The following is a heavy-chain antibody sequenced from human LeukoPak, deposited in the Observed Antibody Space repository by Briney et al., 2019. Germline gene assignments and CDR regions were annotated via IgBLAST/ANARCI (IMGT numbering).Heavy chain of an antibody. CDR3: AREARLGCSGGSCFNDAFDI. D-gene: IGHD2-15*01. CDR2: GNPNSGCT. V-gene: IGHV1-2*06. J-gene: IGHJ3*02. Sequence: ASVKVSCKASGYTFTGYYMHWVRQAPGQAREWMGRGNPNSGCTNYAPKFQGRVTMTRDTSISTAYMELSRLRSDDTAVYSCAREARLGCSGGSCFNDAFDIWGQGTMVTVSS. CDR1: GYTFTGYY.